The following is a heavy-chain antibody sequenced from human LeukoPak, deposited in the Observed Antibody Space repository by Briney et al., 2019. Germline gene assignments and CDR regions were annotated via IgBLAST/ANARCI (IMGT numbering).Heavy chain of an antibody. J-gene: IGHJ2*01. CDR1: NGSIRTYY. CDR3: ARDSFGGGWYAL. D-gene: IGHD6-19*01. V-gene: IGHV4-59*01. Sequence: KPSETLSLTCTVSNGSIRTYYWNWIRQPLGKGLEWIGHIYHSGTTIYNPTLKSRVTMSVDTSKNQFSLHLTSVTAADTAVYFCARDSFGGGWYALWGRGTLVTVSS. CDR2: IYHSGTT.